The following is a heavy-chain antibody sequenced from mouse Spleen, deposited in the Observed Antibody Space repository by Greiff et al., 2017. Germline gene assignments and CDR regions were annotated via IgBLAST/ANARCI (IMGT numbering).Heavy chain of an antibody. CDR2: IYPGDGDT. CDR3: ARGITTVARFAY. CDR1: GYAFSSSW. Sequence: QVQLKQSGPELVKPGASVKISCKASGYAFSSSWMNWVKQRPGKGLEWIGRIYPGDGDTNYNGKFKGKATLTADKSSSTAYMQLSSLTSEDSAVYFCARGITTVARFAYWGQGTLVTVSA. J-gene: IGHJ3*01. V-gene: IGHV1-82*01. D-gene: IGHD1-1*01.